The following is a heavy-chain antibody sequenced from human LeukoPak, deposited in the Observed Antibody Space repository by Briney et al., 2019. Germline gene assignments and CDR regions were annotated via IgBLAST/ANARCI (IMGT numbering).Heavy chain of an antibody. V-gene: IGHV4-30-4*01. CDR3: ARVPLYYYGSYRFDY. D-gene: IGHD3-10*01. CDR2: IYYSGST. J-gene: IGHJ4*02. Sequence: PSETLSLTCTVSGGSISSGDYYWRWIRQPPGKGLEWIGYIYYSGSTYYNPSLKSRVNISVDTSKNQFSLKLTSVTAADTAVYYCARVPLYYYGSYRFDYWGQGTLVTVSS. CDR1: GGSISSGDYY.